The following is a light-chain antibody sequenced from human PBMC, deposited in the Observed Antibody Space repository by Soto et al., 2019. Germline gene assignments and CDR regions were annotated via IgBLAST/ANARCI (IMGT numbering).Light chain of an antibody. CDR1: SSDAGGHNY. CDR2: DVS. Sequence: QSVLTQPASVSGSPGQSITISCTGTSSDAGGHNYVSWYQQHPGKAPKLTIYDVSNRPSGISNRFSGSKSGNTASLTISGLHTEDESYYYCSSYTDSRGVVFGGGTKLTVL. V-gene: IGLV2-14*01. CDR3: SSYTDSRGVV. J-gene: IGLJ2*01.